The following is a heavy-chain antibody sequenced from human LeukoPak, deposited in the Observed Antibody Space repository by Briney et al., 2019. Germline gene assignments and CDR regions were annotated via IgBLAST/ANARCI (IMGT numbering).Heavy chain of an antibody. D-gene: IGHD3-9*01. Sequence: GGSLRLSSAASWFTVITNYMSWVRQPPGKGLECVSVMYSGGNTYYADSVKGRFTISRDNSKNTLYLQMNSLRAEDTAVYYCARADYDMFHTGKLGFDYWGQGTLVTVSS. CDR3: ARADYDMFHTGKLGFDY. J-gene: IGHJ4*02. CDR2: MYSGGNT. CDR1: WFTVITNY. V-gene: IGHV3-53*03.